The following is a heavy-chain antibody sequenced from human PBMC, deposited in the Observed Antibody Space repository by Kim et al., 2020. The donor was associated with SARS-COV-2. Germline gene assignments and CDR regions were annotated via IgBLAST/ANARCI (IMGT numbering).Heavy chain of an antibody. CDR3: ARRAGRAHCSSTSCYDYAFDI. CDR2: IYPGDSDT. D-gene: IGHD2-2*01. Sequence: GESLKISCKGSGYSFTSYWIGWVRQMPGKGLEWMGIIYPGDSDTRYSPSFQGQVTISADKSISTAYLQWSSLKASDTAMYYCARRAGRAHCSSTSCYDYAFDIWGQGTMVTVSS. J-gene: IGHJ3*02. V-gene: IGHV5-51*01. CDR1: GYSFTSYW.